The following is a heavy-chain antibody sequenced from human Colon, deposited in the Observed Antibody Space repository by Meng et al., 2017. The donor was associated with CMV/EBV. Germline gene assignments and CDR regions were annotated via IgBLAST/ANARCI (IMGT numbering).Heavy chain of an antibody. CDR3: AREGRDCGSTSCQYYFDY. J-gene: IGHJ4*02. CDR1: GASINLYY. CDR2: IYSSGSS. V-gene: IGHV4-59*01. Sequence: SETLSLTYSVSGASINLYYWSWIRQPPGKGLEWIGDIYSSGSSNQNPSLQTRVTISLDTSKKQISLKLRSVTAADTAIYYCAREGRDCGSTSCQYYFDYWGRGTLVTVSS. D-gene: IGHD2-2*01.